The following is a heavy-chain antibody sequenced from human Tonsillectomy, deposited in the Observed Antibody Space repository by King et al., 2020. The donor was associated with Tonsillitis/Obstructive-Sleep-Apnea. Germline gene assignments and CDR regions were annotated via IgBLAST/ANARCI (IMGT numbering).Heavy chain of an antibody. CDR1: GGSFSGSY. D-gene: IGHD2-2*01. V-gene: IGHV4-34*01. J-gene: IGHJ4*02. CDR3: ARDKIVVLSVAIPSYFDY. Sequence: VQLQQWGAGLLKPSATLSLTCAVYGGSFSGSYWSWIRQPPGKGLEWIGEINHSGVTNYNPSLKSRITISLDTSKNQFSLKLTSVTAADTAVYYCARDKIVVLSVAIPSYFDYWGQGTLVTVSS. CDR2: INHSGVT.